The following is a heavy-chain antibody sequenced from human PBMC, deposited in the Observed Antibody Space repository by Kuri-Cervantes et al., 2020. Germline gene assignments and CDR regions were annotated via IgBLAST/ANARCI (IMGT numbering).Heavy chain of an antibody. CDR3: VKDYGSGNYPFGDC. V-gene: IGHV3-74*03. Sequence: GESLKISCAASGFTFSSYWMHWVRQVPGKGLVRVSRIISDGRSATYADSVKGRFTISRDNSKNTLYLQMNSLRAEDTAIYYCVKDYGSGNYPFGDCWGQGTLVTVSS. CDR2: IISDGRSA. D-gene: IGHD3-10*01. CDR1: GFTFSSYW. J-gene: IGHJ4*02.